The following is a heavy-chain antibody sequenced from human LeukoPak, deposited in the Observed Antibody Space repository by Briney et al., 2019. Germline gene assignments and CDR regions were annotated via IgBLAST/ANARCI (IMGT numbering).Heavy chain of an antibody. CDR3: ASQRGASGTVNWFDP. J-gene: IGHJ5*02. V-gene: IGHV5-51*01. CDR1: GYSFTTYW. Sequence: GESLKISCETSGYSFTTYWIGWVRQRPGTGLEWVGAIYPDDSDTRYSPSFQGQVAISADRSIRTAYLKWNSLKASDTGMYYCASQRGASGTVNWFDPWGQGTLVTASS. D-gene: IGHD3-10*01. CDR2: IYPDDSDT.